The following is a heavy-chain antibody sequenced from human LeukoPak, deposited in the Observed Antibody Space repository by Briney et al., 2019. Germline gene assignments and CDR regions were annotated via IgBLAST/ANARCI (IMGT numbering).Heavy chain of an antibody. J-gene: IGHJ2*01. CDR2: VLYTGNT. D-gene: IGHD4-23*01. Sequence: SQTLSLTCTVSGASITSADYYWGWIRQPPGKGLEWIGSVLYTGNTYYNPSLKNRVTISIHTSNTQFSLKLTSVTAADTAIYYCARWVRDYWYFDLWGRGTLVTISS. V-gene: IGHV4-39*01. CDR3: ARWVRDYWYFDL. CDR1: GASITSADYY.